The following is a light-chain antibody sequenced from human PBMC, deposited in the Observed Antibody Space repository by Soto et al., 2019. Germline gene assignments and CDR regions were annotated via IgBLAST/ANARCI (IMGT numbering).Light chain of an antibody. V-gene: IGKV3-11*01. CDR1: QSVSSY. Sequence: ESLLTQSPSTLSLSPVEIASRSCRASQSVSSYLAWYQQKPGQAPRLLIYDASNRATGIPGRFSGSGSGTDFTLTISSLDPKDFAVYYCQQRSSWPGTFGLGTKV. CDR2: DAS. CDR3: QQRSSWPGT. J-gene: IGKJ1*01.